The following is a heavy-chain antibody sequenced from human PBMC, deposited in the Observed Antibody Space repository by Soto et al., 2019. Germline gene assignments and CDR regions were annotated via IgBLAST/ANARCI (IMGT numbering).Heavy chain of an antibody. CDR3: TREAVVAENWFDP. J-gene: IGHJ5*02. CDR2: MNPKTGNI. Sequence: QVRLVQSGAEVERPGASVKVSCRASGYTFVDYALHWVRQAPGQGLEWVGWMNPKTGNIKSSHKFEDRVSITRDTATSTAYMELSGLRSEDTAVYFCTREAVVAENWFDPWGQGTLVTVSS. V-gene: IGHV1-3*01. D-gene: IGHD3-22*01. CDR1: GYTFVDYA.